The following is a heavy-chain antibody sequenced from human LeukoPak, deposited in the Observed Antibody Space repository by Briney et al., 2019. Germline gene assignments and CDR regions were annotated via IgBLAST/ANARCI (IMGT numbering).Heavy chain of an antibody. Sequence: GGSLRLSFTASGFTLGDYARGWVRQAPGKGLEWVGFIRSKAYGGTTEYVASVKGRFTIPRDDSKSIAYLQMNSLKTEDTAFYYCTRDTVGHDFWSGYSEYWGQGTLVTVSS. CDR1: GFTLGDYA. CDR2: IRSKAYGGTT. J-gene: IGHJ4*02. CDR3: TRDTVGHDFWSGYSEY. D-gene: IGHD3-3*01. V-gene: IGHV3-49*04.